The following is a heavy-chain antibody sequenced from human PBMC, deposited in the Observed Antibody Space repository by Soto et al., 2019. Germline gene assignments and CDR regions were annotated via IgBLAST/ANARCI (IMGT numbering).Heavy chain of an antibody. CDR3: ARIDGSGWFFDY. CDR2: IYYSGST. Sequence: PSETLSLTCTVSGGSISGYYWSWIRQHPGKGLEWIGEIYYSGSTYYNPSLKSRVTISVDTSKNQFSLKLRSVTAADAAVYFCARIDGSGWFFDYWGQGTLVTVS. D-gene: IGHD6-19*01. V-gene: IGHV4-34*01. CDR1: GGSISGYY. J-gene: IGHJ4*02.